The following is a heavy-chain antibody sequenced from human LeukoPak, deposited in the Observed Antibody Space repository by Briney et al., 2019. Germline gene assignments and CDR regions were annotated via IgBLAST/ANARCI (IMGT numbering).Heavy chain of an antibody. D-gene: IGHD3-10*01. V-gene: IGHV4-38-2*02. CDR3: ARDYSYYGSGSYYCWFDP. CDR2: IYDSGST. Sequence: TSETLSLTCAVSGYSISSGYYWGWIRRPPGKGLEWIGNIYDSGSTYYNPSLKGGVTISEDTTKNQFSLKLSSVTAADTAVYYCARDYSYYGSGSYYCWFDPWGQGTLVTVSS. J-gene: IGHJ5*02. CDR1: GYSISSGYY.